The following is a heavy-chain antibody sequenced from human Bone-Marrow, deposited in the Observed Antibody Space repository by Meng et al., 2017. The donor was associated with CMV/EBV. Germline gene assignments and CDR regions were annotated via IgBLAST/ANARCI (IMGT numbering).Heavy chain of an antibody. Sequence: GESPKISGAGSGFTFSNYWMSWVRQAPGKGLEWVANIKQDGSEKYYVDSVKGRFTITRDNAKNSLYLQMNSLRAEDTAVYYCARDYGAEAAAGTCDFWGQGTLVTVSS. V-gene: IGHV3-7*01. D-gene: IGHD6-13*01. CDR2: IKQDGSEK. CDR1: GFTFSNYW. J-gene: IGHJ4*02. CDR3: ARDYGAEAAAGTCDF.